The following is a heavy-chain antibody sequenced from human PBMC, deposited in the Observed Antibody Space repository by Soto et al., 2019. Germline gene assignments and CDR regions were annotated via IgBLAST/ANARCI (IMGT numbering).Heavy chain of an antibody. CDR1: CVSIRGYY. Sequence: AEPLFLACSVSCVSIRGYYWSFICQPPGHALEWIGEINHGGSTNYNPSLESRVSISVDTSKSQFSLRLSSVTAADTAVYYCARLRVFWSDFRSAWLDPWGQGTLVT. D-gene: IGHD3-3*01. V-gene: IGHV4-34*01. CDR2: INHGGST. J-gene: IGHJ5*02. CDR3: ARLRVFWSDFRSAWLDP.